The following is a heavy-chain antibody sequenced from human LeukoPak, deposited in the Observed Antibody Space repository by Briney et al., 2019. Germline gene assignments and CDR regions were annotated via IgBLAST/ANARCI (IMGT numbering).Heavy chain of an antibody. J-gene: IGHJ4*02. CDR2: MSFDGGNK. D-gene: IGHD1-26*01. CDR3: ATGGVYSGSYRLFGD. V-gene: IGHV3-30*03. Sequence: PGGSLRLSCAASGFTFSTYGMHWVRQSPDKGLEWVAFMSFDGGNKFYADSVRGRFTISRDNSKNTLYLQMNSLTAEDTALYYCATGGVYSGSYRLFGDWGQGTLVTVSS. CDR1: GFTFSTYG.